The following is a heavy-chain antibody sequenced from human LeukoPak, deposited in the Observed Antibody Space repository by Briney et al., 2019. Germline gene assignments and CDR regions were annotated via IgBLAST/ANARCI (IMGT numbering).Heavy chain of an antibody. CDR1: GGSISSSSYY. CDR2: IYYSGST. CDR3: ARETGTSHNWFDP. V-gene: IGHV4-39*07. Sequence: SETLSLTCTVSGGSISSSSYYWGWIRQPPGKGLEWIGSIYYSGSTYYNPSLKSRVTISVDTSKNQFSLKLSSVTAADTAVYYCARETGTSHNWFDPWGQGTLVTVSS. D-gene: IGHD1-1*01. J-gene: IGHJ5*02.